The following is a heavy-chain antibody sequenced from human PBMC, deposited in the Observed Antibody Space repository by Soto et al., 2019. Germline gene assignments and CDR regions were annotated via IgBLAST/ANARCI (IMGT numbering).Heavy chain of an antibody. CDR3: ARDWAPNAFDI. D-gene: IGHD3-16*01. V-gene: IGHV1-69*13. CDR2: IIPIFGTA. CDR1: GGTFRSYA. Sequence: GASVKVSCKASGGTFRSYAISWVRQAHGQGLEWMGGIIPIFGTANYAQKFQGRVTITADESTSTAYMELSSLRSEDTAVYYCARDWAPNAFDIWGQGTMVTVSS. J-gene: IGHJ3*02.